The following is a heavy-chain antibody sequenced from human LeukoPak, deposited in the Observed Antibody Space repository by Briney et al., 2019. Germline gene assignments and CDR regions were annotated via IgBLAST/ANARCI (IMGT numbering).Heavy chain of an antibody. D-gene: IGHD2-15*01. J-gene: IGHJ4*02. CDR1: GFTFGSSA. CDR3: KLLHKEGFDY. CDR2: ISGSGGST. Sequence: HSGGSLRLSCAASGFTFGSSAMSWVRQAPGKGLEWVSSISGSGGSTYYADSVKGRFTISRDNSKNTLYLQMNSLRAEDTAVYYCKLLHKEGFDYWGQGTLVTVSS. V-gene: IGHV3-23*01.